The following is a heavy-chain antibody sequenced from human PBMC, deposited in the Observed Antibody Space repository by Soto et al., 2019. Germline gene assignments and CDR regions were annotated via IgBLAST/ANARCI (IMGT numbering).Heavy chain of an antibody. CDR1: GYTFTSYD. CDR2: MNPNSGNT. Sequence: QVQLVQSGAEVKKPGASVKVSCKASGYTFTSYDINWVQQPTGQGLEWMGWMNPNSGNTGYARKFQGRVTWTSNASRSTAYTRLSSLRSEDTAVYYCARGPWDYDSSGYYSYWGQGTLVTVSS. D-gene: IGHD3-22*01. V-gene: IGHV1-8*01. CDR3: ARGPWDYDSSGYYSY. J-gene: IGHJ4*02.